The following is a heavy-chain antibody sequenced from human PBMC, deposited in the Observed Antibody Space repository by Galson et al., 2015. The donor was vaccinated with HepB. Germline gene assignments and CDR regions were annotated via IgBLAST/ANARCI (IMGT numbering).Heavy chain of an antibody. CDR1: GFTFSSYW. J-gene: IGHJ6*02. V-gene: IGHV3-7*03. CDR2: IKQDGSEK. CDR3: ARDFGMVRELGGMDV. Sequence: SLRLSCAASGFTFSSYWMSWVRQAPGEGLEWVANIKQDGSEKYYVDSVKGRFTISRDNAKNSLYLQMNGLRAEDTAVYYCARDFGMVRELGGMDVWAQGTTVTVSS. D-gene: IGHD3-10*01.